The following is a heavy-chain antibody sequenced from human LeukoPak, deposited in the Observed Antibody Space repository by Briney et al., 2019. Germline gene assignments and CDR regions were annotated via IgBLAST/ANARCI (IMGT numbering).Heavy chain of an antibody. J-gene: IGHJ4*02. CDR2: INQDGTET. V-gene: IGHV3-7*01. CDR3: ARTIWFGELVDF. CDR1: GFTFSTSW. Sequence: GRSLRLSCAASGFTFSTSWMTWVRQAPGRGLEWLANINQDGTETYYVDSVKGRFTISRDNAKNSVFLQLRNLRGEDTALYYCARTIWFGELVDFWGQGALVTVSS. D-gene: IGHD3-10*01.